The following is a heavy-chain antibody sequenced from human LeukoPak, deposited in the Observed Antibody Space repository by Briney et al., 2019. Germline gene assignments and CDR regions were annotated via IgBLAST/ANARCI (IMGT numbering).Heavy chain of an antibody. D-gene: IGHD3-22*01. J-gene: IGHJ4*01. CDR3: ASPGGYYDSSGYFGY. V-gene: IGHV1-69*05. CDR1: GGTFSSYA. CDR2: IIPIFGTA. Sequence: ASVKVSCKASGGTFSSYAISWVRQAPGQGLEWMGGIIPIFGTANYAQKFQGRVTITTDESTSTAYMELSSLRSEDTAVYYCASPGGYYDSSGYFGYWGQGTLVTVSP.